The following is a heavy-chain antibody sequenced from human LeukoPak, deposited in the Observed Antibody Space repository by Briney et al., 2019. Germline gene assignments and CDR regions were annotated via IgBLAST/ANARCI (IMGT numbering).Heavy chain of an antibody. CDR1: GSTFSSYG. CDR3: AKDGRPKRGCSSTSCLDYLDY. CDR2: IRYDGSNK. J-gene: IGHJ4*02. V-gene: IGHV3-30*02. D-gene: IGHD2-2*01. Sequence: GGSLRLSCAASGSTFSSYGMHWVRQAPGKGLEWVAFIRYDGSNKYYADSVKGRFTISRDNSKNTLYLQMNSLRAEDTAVYYCAKDGRPKRGCSSTSCLDYLDYWGQGTLVTVSS.